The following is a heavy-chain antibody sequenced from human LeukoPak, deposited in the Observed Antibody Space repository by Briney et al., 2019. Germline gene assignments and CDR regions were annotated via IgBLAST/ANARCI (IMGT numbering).Heavy chain of an antibody. CDR1: GYTFTSYA. D-gene: IGHD2-15*01. CDR2: INAGNGNT. J-gene: IGHJ3*02. Sequence: ASVKVSCKASGYTFTSYAMHWVRQAPGQRLEWMGWINAGNGNTKYSQKFQGRVTITRDTSASTAYMELSSLRSEDTAVYYCARGRGCSGGSCYYAFDIWGQGTVVTVSS. CDR3: ARGRGCSGGSCYYAFDI. V-gene: IGHV1-3*01.